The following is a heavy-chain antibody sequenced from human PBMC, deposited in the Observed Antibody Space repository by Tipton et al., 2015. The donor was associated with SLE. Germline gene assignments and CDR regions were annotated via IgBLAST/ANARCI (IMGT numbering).Heavy chain of an antibody. D-gene: IGHD1-1*01. CDR2: IYGSGST. J-gene: IGHJ2*01. Sequence: TLSLTCTVPGGSISNLYWSWIRQPAGKGLEWIGRIYGSGSTNYNASLKRRTTISLDSSKNQFSLKLTSVTAADTAVYFCAREPTQTGYWYFDLWGRGTLVTVSS. CDR3: AREPTQTGYWYFDL. V-gene: IGHV4-4*07. CDR1: GGSISNLY.